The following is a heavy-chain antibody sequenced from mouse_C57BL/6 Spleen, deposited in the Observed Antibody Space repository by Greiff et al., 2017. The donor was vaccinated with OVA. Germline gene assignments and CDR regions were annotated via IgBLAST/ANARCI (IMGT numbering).Heavy chain of an antibody. V-gene: IGHV5-17*01. CDR3: ARSYYGNYFDY. CDR2: ISSGSSTI. Sequence: EVQLVESGGGLVKPGGSLKLSCAASGFTFRDYGMHWVRQAPEQGLEWVAYISSGSSTIYYADIVKGRFTISRDNAKNTLFLQMTSLRSEDTAMYYCARSYYGNYFDYWGQGTTLTVSA. CDR1: GFTFRDYG. D-gene: IGHD2-1*01. J-gene: IGHJ2*01.